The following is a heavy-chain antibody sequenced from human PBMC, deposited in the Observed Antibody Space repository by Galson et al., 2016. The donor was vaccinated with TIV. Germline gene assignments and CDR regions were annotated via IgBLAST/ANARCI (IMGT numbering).Heavy chain of an antibody. D-gene: IGHD3-16*01. CDR1: GFTFVGYY. Sequence: QSGAEVKRPGASVKVSCKASGFTFVGYYLYWVRQAPGQGLEWMGWINPSGGAIYAQKFQDRVIMTRDTSIITAYMEMRSLRFDDTAVYYCAGGGGSHWGYYWGQGTLVTVSS. J-gene: IGHJ4*02. V-gene: IGHV1-2*02. CDR3: AGGGGSHWGYY. CDR2: INPSGGA.